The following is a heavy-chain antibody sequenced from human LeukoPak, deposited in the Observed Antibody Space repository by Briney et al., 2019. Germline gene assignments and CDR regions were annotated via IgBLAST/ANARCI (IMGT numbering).Heavy chain of an antibody. CDR2: INSDGTNT. CDR3: ARHSGASCYSHFGDY. CDR1: GFTFSNYW. Sequence: PGGSLRLSCAASGFTFSNYWMHWVRQAPGKGLVWVSRINSDGTNTTYADSVKGRFTISRDNSKNTLYLQMNSLRAEDTAVYYCARHSGASCYSHFGDYWGQGTLVTVSS. J-gene: IGHJ4*02. V-gene: IGHV3-74*01. D-gene: IGHD2-21*01.